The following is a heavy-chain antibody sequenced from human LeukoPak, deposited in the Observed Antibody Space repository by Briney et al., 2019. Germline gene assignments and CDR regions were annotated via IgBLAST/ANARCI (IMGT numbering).Heavy chain of an antibody. V-gene: IGHV1-69*01. CDR3: ARPSYCSSTSCQDYYYGMDV. J-gene: IGHJ6*04. Sequence: GSSVKDSCKASGGTFSSYAISWLRQGSGPGLQWMASIIPLFGTANYAQKFQGRVTITADESTSTAYMELSSLRSEDTAVYYCARPSYCSSTSCQDYYYGMDVWGKGTTVTVSS. CDR1: GGTFSSYA. D-gene: IGHD2-2*01. CDR2: IIPLFGTA.